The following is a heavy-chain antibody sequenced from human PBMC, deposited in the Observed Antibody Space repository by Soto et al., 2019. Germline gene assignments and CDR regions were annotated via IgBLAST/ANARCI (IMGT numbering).Heavy chain of an antibody. CDR3: ARRWDYGLHDY. V-gene: IGHV4-59*08. Sequence: SETLSLTCTVSGGSISSYYWSWIRQPPGKGLEWIGYIYYSGSTNYNPSLKSRVTISVDTSKNQFSLKLSSVTAADTAVYYCARRWDYGLHDYWGQGTLVTVSS. J-gene: IGHJ4*02. CDR1: GGSISSYY. CDR2: IYYSGST. D-gene: IGHD4-17*01.